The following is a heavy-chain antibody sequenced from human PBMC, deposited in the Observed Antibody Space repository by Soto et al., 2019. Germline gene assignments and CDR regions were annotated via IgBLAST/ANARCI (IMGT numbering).Heavy chain of an antibody. V-gene: IGHV4-30-2*01. Sequence: LSLTCAVSGGSISSGGYSWSWIRQPPGKGLEWIGYIYHSGSTYYNPSLKSRVTISVDRSKNQFSLKLSSVTAADTAVYYCARAVDFWSGHLDYWGQGTLVTVSS. J-gene: IGHJ4*02. CDR1: GGSISSGGYS. CDR3: ARAVDFWSGHLDY. CDR2: IYHSGST. D-gene: IGHD3-3*01.